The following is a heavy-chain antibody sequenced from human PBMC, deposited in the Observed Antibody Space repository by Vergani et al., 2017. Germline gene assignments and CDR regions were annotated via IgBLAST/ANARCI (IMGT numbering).Heavy chain of an antibody. CDR1: GYTFTSYD. CDR2: MKPNSGNT. Sequence: QVQLVQSGAEVKKPGASVKVSCKASGYTFTSYDINWVRQATGQGFEWMGMMKPNSGNTNYAQKHQGRVTMTTDTATSTACMELRSLRSDDTSVYYGSRTPHGMVRGVIITRGMDVWGQGTTVTVSS. J-gene: IGHJ6*02. V-gene: IGHV1-8*01. CDR3: SRTPHGMVRGVIITRGMDV. D-gene: IGHD3-10*01.